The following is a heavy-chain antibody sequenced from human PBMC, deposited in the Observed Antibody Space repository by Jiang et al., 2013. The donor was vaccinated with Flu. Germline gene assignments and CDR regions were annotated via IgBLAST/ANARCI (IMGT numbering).Heavy chain of an antibody. Sequence: EWLALIYWDDDKRYSPSLKSRLTITKDTSKNQVVLTMTNMDPVDTATYYCAHRHSSSSGRWFDPWGQGTLVTVSS. V-gene: IGHV2-5*02. J-gene: IGHJ5*02. CDR2: IYWDDDK. D-gene: IGHD6-6*01. CDR3: AHRHSSSSGRWFDP.